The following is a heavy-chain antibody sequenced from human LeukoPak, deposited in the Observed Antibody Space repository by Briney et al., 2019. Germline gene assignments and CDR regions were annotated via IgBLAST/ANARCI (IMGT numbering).Heavy chain of an antibody. CDR3: AGAKITMVRGRDYYYGMDV. Sequence: PSQTLSLTCTVSGGSISSGDYYWSWIRQPPGKGLAWIGYIYYSGSTYYNPSLKSRVTISVDTSKNQFSLKLSPVTAADTAVYYCAGAKITMVRGRDYYYGMDVWGQGTTVTVSS. CDR2: IYYSGST. CDR1: GGSISSGDYY. J-gene: IGHJ6*02. D-gene: IGHD3-10*01. V-gene: IGHV4-30-4*01.